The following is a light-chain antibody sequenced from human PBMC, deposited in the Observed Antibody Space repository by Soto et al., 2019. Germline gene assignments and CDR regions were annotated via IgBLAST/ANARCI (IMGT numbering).Light chain of an antibody. CDR1: QSISSY. CDR3: QQSYSTPQIT. CDR2: AAS. V-gene: IGKV1-39*01. Sequence: DIEVTQSPSSLSASVGDRVTITCRASQSISSYLNGYQQKPGKAPKLLIYAASSLQSGVPSRFSGSGSGTDFTLTISSMQPEDFATYYCQQSYSTPQITFGQGTRLEIK. J-gene: IGKJ5*01.